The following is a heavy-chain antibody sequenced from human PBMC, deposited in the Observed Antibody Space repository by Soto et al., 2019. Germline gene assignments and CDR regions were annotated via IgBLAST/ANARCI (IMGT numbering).Heavy chain of an antibody. CDR1: GFTFSSYS. V-gene: IGHV3-21*01. J-gene: IGHJ4*02. Sequence: EVQLVESGGGLVKPGGSLRLSCAASGFTFSSYSMNWVRQAPGKGLEWVSFISSSSSYIYYADSVKGRFTISRDDAENSLYLQMNSLRAEDTDVYYCARVNGPNYFDYWGQGTLVTVSS. CDR3: ARVNGPNYFDY. CDR2: ISSSSSYI. D-gene: IGHD2-8*01.